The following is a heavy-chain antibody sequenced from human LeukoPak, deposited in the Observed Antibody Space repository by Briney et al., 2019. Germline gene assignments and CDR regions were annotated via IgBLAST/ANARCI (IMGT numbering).Heavy chain of an antibody. V-gene: IGHV3-21*01. J-gene: IGHJ5*02. CDR1: GFTFSGYS. Sequence: GGSLRLSCAASGFTFSGYSMNWVRQAPGKGLEWVSSISSSSSYIYYADSVKGRFTISRDNAKNSLYLQMNSLRAEDTAVYYCARGREIVYYDFWSGYTGDNWFDPWGQGTLVTVSS. D-gene: IGHD3-3*01. CDR2: ISSSSSYI. CDR3: ARGREIVYYDFWSGYTGDNWFDP.